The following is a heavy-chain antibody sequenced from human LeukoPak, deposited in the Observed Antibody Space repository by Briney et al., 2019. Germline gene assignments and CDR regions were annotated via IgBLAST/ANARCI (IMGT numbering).Heavy chain of an antibody. CDR1: GYSISSGYY. V-gene: IGHV4-38-2*02. D-gene: IGHD3-10*01. CDR3: ARRSYGSGIFRRYNWFDP. Sequence: SETLSLTCTVSGYSISSGYYWGWIRQPPGKGLEWIGSIYHSGSTYYNPSLKSRVTISVDTSKNQFSLKLSSVTAADTAVYYCARRSYGSGIFRRYNWFDPWGQGTLVTVSS. CDR2: IYHSGST. J-gene: IGHJ5*02.